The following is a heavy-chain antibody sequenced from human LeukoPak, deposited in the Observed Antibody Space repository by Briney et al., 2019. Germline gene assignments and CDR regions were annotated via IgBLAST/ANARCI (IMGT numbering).Heavy chain of an antibody. CDR2: IKQDGSQK. D-gene: IGHD1-26*01. CDR1: GFTFSSFE. Sequence: PGGSLRLSCAASGFTFSSFEMSWVRQAPGKGLEWVANIKQDGSQKYFGDSVKGRFTISRDNAENSLFLQMSSLRDEDTAVYYCASDSGSYHFDSCWGQGTLVTVSS. CDR3: ASDSGSYHFDSC. V-gene: IGHV3-7*01. J-gene: IGHJ4*02.